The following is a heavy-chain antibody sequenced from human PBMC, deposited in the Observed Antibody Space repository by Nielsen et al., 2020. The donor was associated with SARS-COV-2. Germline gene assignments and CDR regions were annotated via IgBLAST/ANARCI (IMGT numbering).Heavy chain of an antibody. D-gene: IGHD4-17*01. V-gene: IGHV4-34*01. J-gene: IGHJ6*02. CDR2: INPSGST. CDR1: GGSFSGYY. Sequence: SETLSLTCAVYGGSFSGYYWSWIRQPPGKGLEWIAEINPSGSTNYNPSLKSRVTISVDTSKNQFPLKLSSVTAADTAVYYCARGRVGYGDYVGDYYYYGMDVWGQGTTVTVSS. CDR3: ARGRVGYGDYVGDYYYYGMDV.